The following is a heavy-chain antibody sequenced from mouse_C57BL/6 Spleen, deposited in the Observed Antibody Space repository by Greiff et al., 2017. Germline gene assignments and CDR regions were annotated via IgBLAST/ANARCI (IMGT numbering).Heavy chain of an antibody. CDR1: GYTFTSYW. CDR3: ARLHYGDFDY. Sequence: VQLQQPGAELVMPGASVKLSCKASGYTFTSYWMHWVKQRPGQGLEWIGEIDPSDSYTNYNQKFKGKSTLTVDKSSSTAYMQLSSLTSEDSAVYYCARLHYGDFDYWGQGTTLTVSS. CDR2: IDPSDSYT. J-gene: IGHJ2*01. V-gene: IGHV1-69*01. D-gene: IGHD1-1*02.